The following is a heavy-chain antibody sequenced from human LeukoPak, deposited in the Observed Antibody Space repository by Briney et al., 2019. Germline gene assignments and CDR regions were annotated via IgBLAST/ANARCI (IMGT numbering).Heavy chain of an antibody. CDR2: IIPIFGTA. CDR1: GGTFSSYA. J-gene: IGHJ4*02. Sequence: SVKVSCEASGGTFSSYAISWVRQAPGQGLEWMGGIIPIFGTANYAQKFQGRVTITADESTSTAYMELSSLRSEDTAVYYCARESTAGSSWLYYWGQGTLVSVSS. CDR3: ARESTAGSSWLYY. V-gene: IGHV1-69*01. D-gene: IGHD6-13*01.